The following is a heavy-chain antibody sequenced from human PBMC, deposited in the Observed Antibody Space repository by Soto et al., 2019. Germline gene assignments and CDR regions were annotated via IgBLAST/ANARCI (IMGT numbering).Heavy chain of an antibody. J-gene: IGHJ4*02. V-gene: IGHV3-23*01. Sequence: GGSLRLSCAASGFNVGAFAVNWVRPAPGKGLEWVSGISVSDACIYYADSVRGRFSISRDASENILYLQMNSLRVDDTALYYCTRETVAGITALNYWGPGTLVTVSS. CDR1: GFNVGAFA. CDR2: ISVSDACI. CDR3: TRETVAGITALNY. D-gene: IGHD1-20*01.